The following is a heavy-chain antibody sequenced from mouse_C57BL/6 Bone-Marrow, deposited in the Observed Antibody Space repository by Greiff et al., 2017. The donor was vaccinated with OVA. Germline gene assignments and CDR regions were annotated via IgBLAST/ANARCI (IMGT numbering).Heavy chain of an antibody. J-gene: IGHJ2*01. CDR1: GYTFTSYW. V-gene: IGHV1-61*01. CDR3: ATKSITTGY. Sequence: QVQLQQPGAELVRPGSSVKLSCKASGYTFTSYWMDWVKQRPGQGLEWIGNIYPSDSETHYNQKFKDKATLTVDKSSSTAYMQLSSLTSQYSAVYYCATKSITTGYWGQGTTLTVSS. D-gene: IGHD1-1*01. CDR2: IYPSDSET.